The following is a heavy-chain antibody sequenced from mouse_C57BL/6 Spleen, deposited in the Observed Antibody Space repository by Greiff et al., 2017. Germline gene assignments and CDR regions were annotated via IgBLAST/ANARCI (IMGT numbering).Heavy chain of an antibody. Sequence: QVQLQQSGAELVKPGASVKLSCKASGYTFTSYWMHWVKQRPGQGLEWIGMIHPNSGSTNYNEKFKSKATLTVDKSSSTAYMQLSSLTSEDSAVYYCAREGLDYGSSYGYWGQGTTLTVSS. J-gene: IGHJ2*01. D-gene: IGHD1-1*01. CDR3: AREGLDYGSSYGY. CDR2: IHPNSGST. CDR1: GYTFTSYW. V-gene: IGHV1-64*01.